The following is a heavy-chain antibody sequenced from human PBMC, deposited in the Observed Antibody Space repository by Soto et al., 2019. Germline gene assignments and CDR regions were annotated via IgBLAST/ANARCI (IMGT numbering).Heavy chain of an antibody. D-gene: IGHD2-15*01. Sequence: EVQLVESGGGLVQPGGSLRLSCAASGFTVSSKYMSWVRQAPGKGLAWVSLIQSGGSTYYAGSVKGRFTISRDNSENTLFLQMNSLRVEDTAVYDCTRDDVHCSGGRCYVVPMDVWGKGTPVTVSA. CDR1: GFTVSSKY. V-gene: IGHV3-66*01. CDR3: TRDDVHCSGGRCYVVPMDV. CDR2: IQSGGST. J-gene: IGHJ6*04.